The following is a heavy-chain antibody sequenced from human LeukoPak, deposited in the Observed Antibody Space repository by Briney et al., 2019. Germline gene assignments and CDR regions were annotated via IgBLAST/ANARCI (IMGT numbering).Heavy chain of an antibody. CDR2: INHSGST. J-gene: IGHJ4*02. Sequence: PSETLSLTCAVYGGSFSGYYWSWIRQPPGKGLEWIGEINHSGSTNYNPSLKSRVTISVDTSKNQFSLKLSSVTAADTAVYYCARGQNWGNSSSWYFSVGSKYYFDYWGQGTLVTVSS. V-gene: IGHV4-34*01. CDR1: GGSFSGYY. D-gene: IGHD6-13*01. CDR3: ARGQNWGNSSSWYFSVGSKYYFDY.